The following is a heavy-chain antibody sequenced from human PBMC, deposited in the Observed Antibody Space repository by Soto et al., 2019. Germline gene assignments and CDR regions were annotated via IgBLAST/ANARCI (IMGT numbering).Heavy chain of an antibody. J-gene: IGHJ6*02. CDR3: AGRQIPPPTRGAANARGGMDV. V-gene: IGHV1-69*13. Sequence: SVKVSCKASGGTFSSYAISWVRQAPGQGLEWMGGIIPIFGTANYAQKFQGRVTITADESTSTAYMELSSLRSEDTAVYYCAGRQIPPPTRGAANARGGMDVWGQGTTVTVSS. D-gene: IGHD6-13*01. CDR1: GGTFSSYA. CDR2: IIPIFGTA.